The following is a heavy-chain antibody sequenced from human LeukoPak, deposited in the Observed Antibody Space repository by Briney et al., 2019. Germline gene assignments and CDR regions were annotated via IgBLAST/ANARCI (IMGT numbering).Heavy chain of an antibody. V-gene: IGHV3-64*01. CDR1: GFAFSAYA. J-gene: IGHJ4*02. Sequence: GSLRLSCAASGFAFSAYAMHWVRQAPGKGLEYVSAISSSGGSAYYANSVKGRFTISRDNSKNTLYLQMGSLRAEDMAVYFCARDPGGGYDSWGQGTLVTVSS. CDR3: ARDPGGGYDS. D-gene: IGHD5-12*01. CDR2: ISSSGGSA.